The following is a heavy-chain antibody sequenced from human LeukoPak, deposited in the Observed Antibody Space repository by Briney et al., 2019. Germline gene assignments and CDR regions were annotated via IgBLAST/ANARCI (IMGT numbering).Heavy chain of an antibody. Sequence: SETLSLTCTVSGDSISGSYWSWIRQSPGKGLEWIGYIYYSGTTNCNPSLKSRVTISVDTSKNQFSLKLTSVTAADTAVYYCVRGVVTKVDCWGPGILVTVSS. CDR2: IYYSGTT. D-gene: IGHD4-11*01. CDR1: GDSISGSY. V-gene: IGHV4-59*01. CDR3: VRGVVTKVDC. J-gene: IGHJ4*02.